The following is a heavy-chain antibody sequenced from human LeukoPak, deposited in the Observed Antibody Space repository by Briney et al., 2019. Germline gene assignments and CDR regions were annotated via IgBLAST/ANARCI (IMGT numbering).Heavy chain of an antibody. CDR1: SGPFSDYY. J-gene: IGHJ4*02. CDR2: IDHSGST. Sequence: SETLSLTCAVYSGPFSDYYWSWIRQSPGKGLEWIGQIDHSGSTAYTSSLKSRVTISVNSSKNQFSLKLISVTAADTAVHYCARGPNDSDHDFDYWGQGTLDTVSS. V-gene: IGHV4-34*01. D-gene: IGHD1-14*01. CDR3: ARGPNDSDHDFDY.